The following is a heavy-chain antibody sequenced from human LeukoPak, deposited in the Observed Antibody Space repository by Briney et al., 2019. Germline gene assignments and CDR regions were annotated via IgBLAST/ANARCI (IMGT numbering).Heavy chain of an antibody. J-gene: IGHJ4*02. CDR2: INPNSGDT. CDR3: ALLTYDILTGYYKDFDY. D-gene: IGHD3-9*01. CDR1: GYTFTSYG. V-gene: IGHV1-2*02. Sequence: ASVKVSCKASGYTFTSYGISWVRQAPGQGLEWMGWINPNSGDTKFAQKFQGRVTMTRDTSIGTAYMELNRLRTDDTAVYYCALLTYDILTGYYKDFDYWGQGTLVTVSS.